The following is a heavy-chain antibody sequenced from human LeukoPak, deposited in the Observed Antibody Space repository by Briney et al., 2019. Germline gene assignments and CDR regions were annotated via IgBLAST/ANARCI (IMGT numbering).Heavy chain of an antibody. V-gene: IGHV3-30*03. D-gene: IGHD3-22*01. CDR3: AREYYYDSSDPNSDY. CDR2: ISYDGSNK. J-gene: IGHJ4*02. CDR1: GFTFSSYG. Sequence: GGSLRLSCAASGFTFSSYGMHWVRQAPGKGLEWVAVISYDGSNKYYADSVKGRFTISRDNSKNTLYLQMNSLRAEDTAVYYCAREYYYDSSDPNSDYWGQGTLVTVSS.